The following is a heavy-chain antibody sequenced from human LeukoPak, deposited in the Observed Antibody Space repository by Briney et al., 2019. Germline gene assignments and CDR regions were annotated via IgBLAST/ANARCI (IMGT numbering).Heavy chain of an antibody. CDR2: IKQDGSEK. V-gene: IGHV3-7*03. CDR3: AGARFDP. J-gene: IGHJ5*02. CDR1: GFTFSHYW. Sequence: GGSLRLSCAASGFTFSHYWMTWVRQAPGKGLEWVANIKQDGSEKYYVDFVEGRFTISRDNAKNSLYLQMNSLRAEDTAVYYCAGARFDPWGQGTLVTVSS.